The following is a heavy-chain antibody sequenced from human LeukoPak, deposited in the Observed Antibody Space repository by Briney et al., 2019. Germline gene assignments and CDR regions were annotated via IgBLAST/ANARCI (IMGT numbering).Heavy chain of an antibody. CDR2: ISAYNGNT. J-gene: IGHJ5*02. CDR1: GYTFTSYG. V-gene: IGHV1-18*01. Sequence: ASVKVSCKASGYTFTSYGISWVRQAPGQGLEWMGWISAYNGNTNYAQKLQGRVTMTTDTSTSTAYMELRSLRSDDTAVYYCARDGVEVVVVVVAQKENWFDPWGQGTLVTVSS. CDR3: ARDGVEVVVVVVAQKENWFDP. D-gene: IGHD2-15*01.